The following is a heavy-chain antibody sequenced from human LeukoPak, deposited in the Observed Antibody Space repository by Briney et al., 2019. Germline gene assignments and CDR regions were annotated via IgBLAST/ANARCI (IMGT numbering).Heavy chain of an antibody. CDR3: AKDSEIVPAAIFPYMDV. Sequence: GGSLRLSCAASGFTFSSYGMHWVRQAPGKGLEWVAFIRYDGSNKYYADSVKGRFTISRDNSKNTLYLQMNSLRAEDTAVYYCAKDSEIVPAAIFPYMDVWGKGTTVTVSS. J-gene: IGHJ6*03. CDR1: GFTFSSYG. CDR2: IRYDGSNK. D-gene: IGHD2-2*02. V-gene: IGHV3-30*02.